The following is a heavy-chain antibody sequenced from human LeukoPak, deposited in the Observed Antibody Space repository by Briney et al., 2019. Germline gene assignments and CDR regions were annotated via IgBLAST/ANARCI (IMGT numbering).Heavy chain of an antibody. CDR1: GFTFDDYG. CDR2: INWNGGRT. Sequence: PGGSLRLSCAASGFTFDDYGMSWVRQAPGKGLEWVSDINWNGGRTGYADSVKGRFTISRDNAKKSLYLQMNSLRAEDTALYYCARARSTGYYVADYWGQGTLVTVSS. D-gene: IGHD3-9*01. CDR3: ARARSTGYYVADY. J-gene: IGHJ4*02. V-gene: IGHV3-20*04.